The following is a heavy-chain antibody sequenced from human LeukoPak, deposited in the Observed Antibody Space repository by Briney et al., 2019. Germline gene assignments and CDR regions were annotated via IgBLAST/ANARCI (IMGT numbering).Heavy chain of an antibody. CDR3: AREGYSYGLNFDL. J-gene: IGHJ2*01. CDR1: VGSISSYY. D-gene: IGHD5-18*01. Sequence: SESLSLTCTVSVGSISSYYWSWIRQPPGKGLEWVGYIYYSGSTNYNPSLKSRVTISVDTSKNQFSLKLSSVTAADTAVYYCAREGYSYGLNFDLWGRGTLVTVSS. V-gene: IGHV4-59*01. CDR2: IYYSGST.